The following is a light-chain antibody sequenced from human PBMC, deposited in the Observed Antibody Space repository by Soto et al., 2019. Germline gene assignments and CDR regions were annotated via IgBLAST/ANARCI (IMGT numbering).Light chain of an antibody. J-gene: IGKJ2*01. CDR1: RSINSRY. CDR3: QQYGYSPNT. CDR2: AAS. V-gene: IGKV3-20*01. Sequence: EIILTQSPDTLSLSLGERATLSCRASRSINSRYLAWYQQKHGQAPRLLIYAASSRATGIPDRFGGSGSGTDFTLTITRLEPEDFAVYYCQQYGYSPNTFGQGTNLEIK.